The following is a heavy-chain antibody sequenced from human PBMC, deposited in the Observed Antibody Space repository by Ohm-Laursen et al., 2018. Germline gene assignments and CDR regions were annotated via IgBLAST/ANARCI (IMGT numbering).Heavy chain of an antibody. CDR1: GFTFSNYW. CDR2: ISNSVSTT. Sequence: SLRLSCAASGFTFSNYWMSWVRQTPGKGLEWVAYISNSVSTTYYADSVKGRFTISRDNPKNSLYLQLNSLRAEDTAVYYCARDSLYYGLDVWGQGTTVTVSS. J-gene: IGHJ6*02. CDR3: ARDSLYYGLDV. V-gene: IGHV3-11*01.